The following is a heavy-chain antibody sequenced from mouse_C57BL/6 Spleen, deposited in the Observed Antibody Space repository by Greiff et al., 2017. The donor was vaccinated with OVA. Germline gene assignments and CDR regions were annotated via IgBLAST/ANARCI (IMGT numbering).Heavy chain of an antibody. CDR2: IRNKANNHAT. D-gene: IGHD1-1*01. J-gene: IGHJ2*01. CDR1: GFTFSDAW. V-gene: IGHV6-6*01. Sequence: EVMLVESGGGLVQPGGSMKLSCAASGFTFSDAWMDWVRQSPEKGLEWVAEIRNKANNHATYYAESVKGRFTISRDDSKSSVYLQMNSLRAEDTGIYYCTRRVYYYGSSFFDYWGQGTTLTVSS. CDR3: TRRVYYYGSSFFDY.